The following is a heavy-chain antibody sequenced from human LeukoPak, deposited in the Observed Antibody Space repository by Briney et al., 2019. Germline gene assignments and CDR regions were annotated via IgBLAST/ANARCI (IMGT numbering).Heavy chain of an antibody. J-gene: IGHJ4*02. CDR1: GFTFSSYA. CDR2: ISSSGGST. D-gene: IGHD3-22*01. Sequence: GGSLRLSCAASGFTFSSYAMSWVRQAPGKGLEWVSGISSSGGSTYYADSVKGRFTISRDYSKNTLYPQVNSLRAEDTAVYYCAKESSSGYSIDYWGQGTLVTVSS. V-gene: IGHV3-23*01. CDR3: AKESSSGYSIDY.